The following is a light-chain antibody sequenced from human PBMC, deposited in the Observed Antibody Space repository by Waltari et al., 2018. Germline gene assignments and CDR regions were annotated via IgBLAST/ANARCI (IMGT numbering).Light chain of an antibody. J-gene: IGKJ4*01. V-gene: IGKV1-NL1*01. Sequence: DLQMTQSPSSLSASVGDTVTITCRASQGISNSLAWYQQKPGEAPKLLLSAASRLESGVPSRFSGSGSGTDYTLTISRLQPEDLATYFCQLYYGDSLTFGGGTKVEIK. CDR1: QGISNS. CDR3: QLYYGDSLT. CDR2: AAS.